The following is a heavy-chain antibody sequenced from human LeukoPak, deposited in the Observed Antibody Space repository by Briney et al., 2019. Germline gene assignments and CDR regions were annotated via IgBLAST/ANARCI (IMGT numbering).Heavy chain of an antibody. J-gene: IGHJ4*02. Sequence: SSETLSLTCAVYGGSFSGYYWSWIRQPPGKGLEWIGEINHSGSTNYNPFLKSRVTISVDTSKNQFSLKLSSVTAADTAVYYCARWGLYSSSSFDYWGQGTLVTVSS. D-gene: IGHD6-6*01. V-gene: IGHV4-34*01. CDR1: GGSFSGYY. CDR2: INHSGST. CDR3: ARWGLYSSSSFDY.